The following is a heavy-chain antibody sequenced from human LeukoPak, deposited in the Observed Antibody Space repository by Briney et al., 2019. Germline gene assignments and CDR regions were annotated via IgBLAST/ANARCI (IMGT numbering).Heavy chain of an antibody. V-gene: IGHV3-30*02. CDR1: GFPFSDYV. CDR3: AKDRWGAVASFDY. CDR2: IRYDGNNK. D-gene: IGHD6-19*01. Sequence: GGSLRLSCAASGFPFSDYVMHWVRQAPGKGLEWVAVIRYDGNNKYYADSVKGRFTISRDNSKNMLYLQMSSLGTEDTAVYYCAKDRWGAVASFDYWGQGTLVTVSS. J-gene: IGHJ4*02.